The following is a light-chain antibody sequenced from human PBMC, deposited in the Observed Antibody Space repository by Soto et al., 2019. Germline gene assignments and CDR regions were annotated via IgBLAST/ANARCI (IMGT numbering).Light chain of an antibody. CDR3: QQRQYWPPIT. CDR2: GAS. J-gene: IGKJ5*01. Sequence: EIVMTQSPATRSVSPGEGATLSCMASQSVSSNLAWYQQTPGQAPRLLIYGASNRATGIPDRFSGSGSGTDFTLTISSLEPEDFAIYYCQQRQYWPPITFGQGKRLE. CDR1: QSVSSN. V-gene: IGKV3D-15*01.